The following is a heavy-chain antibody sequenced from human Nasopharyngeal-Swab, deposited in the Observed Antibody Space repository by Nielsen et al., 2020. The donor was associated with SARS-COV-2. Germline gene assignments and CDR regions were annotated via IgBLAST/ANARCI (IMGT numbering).Heavy chain of an antibody. Sequence: VRQAPGKGLEWVAVIWYDGSNKYYADSVKGRFTISRDNSKNTLYLQMNSLRAEDTAVYYCARVLDYDFWGGYSGVTYYYYGMDVWGQGTTVTVSS. CDR2: IWYDGSNK. J-gene: IGHJ6*02. CDR3: ARVLDYDFWGGYSGVTYYYYGMDV. D-gene: IGHD3-3*01. V-gene: IGHV3-33*01.